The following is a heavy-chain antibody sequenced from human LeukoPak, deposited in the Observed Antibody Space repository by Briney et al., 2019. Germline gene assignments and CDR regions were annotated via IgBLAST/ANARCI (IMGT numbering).Heavy chain of an antibody. V-gene: IGHV4-4*07. CDR1: GGSISSYY. D-gene: IGHD3-22*01. CDR2: IYTSGST. CDR3: ARGYQYYYENYYMDV. J-gene: IGHJ6*03. Sequence: SETLSLTCTVSGGSISSYYWSWIRQPAGKGLEWIGRIYTSGSTNYNPSLKSRVTMSVDTSKNQFSLKLSSVTAADTAVYYCARGYQYYYENYYMDVWGKGTTVTISS.